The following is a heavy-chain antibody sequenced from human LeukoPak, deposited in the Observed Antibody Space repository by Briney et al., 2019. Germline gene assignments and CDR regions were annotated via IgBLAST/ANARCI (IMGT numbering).Heavy chain of an antibody. CDR2: INHSGST. D-gene: IGHD3-3*01. CDR1: GGSFSGYY. CDR3: VREQRSYDFSSGFYIAHGMDV. V-gene: IGHV4-34*01. J-gene: IGHJ6*02. Sequence: KTSGTLSLTCAVYGGSFSGYYWSWIRQPPGKGLEWIGEINHSGSTNYNPSLKSRVTISVDTSKNQFSLKLSSVTAADTAVYYCVREQRSYDFSSGFYIAHGMDVWGQGTTVTVSS.